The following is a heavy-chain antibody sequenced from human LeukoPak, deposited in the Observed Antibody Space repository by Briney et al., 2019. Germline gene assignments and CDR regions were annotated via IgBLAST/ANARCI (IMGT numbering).Heavy chain of an antibody. CDR3: AKMQGYFDY. CDR1: GFTFSSYG. V-gene: IGHV3-23*01. J-gene: IGHJ4*02. CDR2: VTGGGDTT. Sequence: GGSLRLSCAASGFTFSSYGMSWVRQAPGKGLEWVSAVTGGGDTTYYADSVRGRFTISRDNPKNTLYLQMNSLRAEDTAVYYCAKMQGYFDYWGQGALVTVSS.